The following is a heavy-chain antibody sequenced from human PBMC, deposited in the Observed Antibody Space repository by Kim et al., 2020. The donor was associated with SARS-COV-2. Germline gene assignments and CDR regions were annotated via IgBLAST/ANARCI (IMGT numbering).Heavy chain of an antibody. CDR1: GFTFSSYG. CDR2: ISYDGSNK. J-gene: IGHJ4*02. Sequence: GGSLRLSCAASGFTFSSYGMHWVRQAPGKGLEWVAVISYDGSNKYYADSVKGRFTISRDNSKNTLYLQMNSLRAEDTAVYYCAKDQAPYDFWSGYWDYWGQGTLVTVSS. D-gene: IGHD3-3*01. CDR3: AKDQAPYDFWSGYWDY. V-gene: IGHV3-30*18.